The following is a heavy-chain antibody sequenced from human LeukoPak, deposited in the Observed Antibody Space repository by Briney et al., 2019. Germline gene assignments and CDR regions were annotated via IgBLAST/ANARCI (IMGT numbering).Heavy chain of an antibody. Sequence: GGSLRLSCAASGFTFSSYAMSWVRQAPGKGLEWLSAISGSGGSTYYADSVKGRFTISRDNSKNTLYLQMNSLRAEDTAVYYCAKEFHFWSGPQAFGDYWGQGTLVTVSS. J-gene: IGHJ4*02. CDR2: ISGSGGST. CDR1: GFTFSSYA. V-gene: IGHV3-23*01. CDR3: AKEFHFWSGPQAFGDY. D-gene: IGHD3-3*02.